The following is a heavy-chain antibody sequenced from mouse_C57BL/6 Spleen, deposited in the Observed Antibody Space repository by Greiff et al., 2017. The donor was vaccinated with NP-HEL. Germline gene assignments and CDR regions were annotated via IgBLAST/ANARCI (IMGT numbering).Heavy chain of an antibody. D-gene: IGHD3-2*02. CDR3: ATTAQATPYAMDY. Sequence: VQLQQSVAELVRPGASVKLSCTASGFNIKNTYMHWVKQRPEQGLEWIGRIDPANGNTKYAPKFQGKATITADPSSNTAYLQLSRLTSEDTAIYYCATTAQATPYAMDYWGQGTSVTVSS. CDR2: IDPANGNT. V-gene: IGHV14-3*01. J-gene: IGHJ4*01. CDR1: GFNIKNTY.